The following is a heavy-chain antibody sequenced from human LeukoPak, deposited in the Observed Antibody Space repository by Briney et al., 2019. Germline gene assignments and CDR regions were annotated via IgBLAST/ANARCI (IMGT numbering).Heavy chain of an antibody. CDR2: ISAYNGNT. J-gene: IGHJ6*02. V-gene: IGHV1-18*01. D-gene: IGHD5-12*01. CDR3: AREKRRYSGYKEPNYYYYGMDV. CDR1: GYTFTSYG. Sequence: ASVKVSCKASGYTFTSYGISWVQQAPGQGLEWMGWISAYNGNTNYAQKLQGRVTMTTDTSTSTAYMELRSLRSDDTAVYYCAREKRRYSGYKEPNYYYYGMDVWGQGTTVTVSS.